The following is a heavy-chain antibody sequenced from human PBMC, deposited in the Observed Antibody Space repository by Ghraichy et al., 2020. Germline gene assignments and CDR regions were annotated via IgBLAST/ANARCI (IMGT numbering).Heavy chain of an antibody. CDR1: GGSISSSNW. J-gene: IGHJ6*02. Sequence: SETLSLTCAVSGGSISSSNWWSWVRQPPGKGREWIGEIYHSGSTNYNPSLKSRVTISVDKSKNQFSLKLSSVTAADTAVYYCARDNDFWSGRGMDVWGQGTTVTVSS. CDR2: IYHSGST. D-gene: IGHD3-3*01. V-gene: IGHV4-4*02. CDR3: ARDNDFWSGRGMDV.